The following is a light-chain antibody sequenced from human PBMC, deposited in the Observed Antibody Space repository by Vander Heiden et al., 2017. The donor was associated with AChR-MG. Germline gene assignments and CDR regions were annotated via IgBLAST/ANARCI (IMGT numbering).Light chain of an antibody. CDR2: GAS. J-gene: IGKJ1*01. CDR3: QQYNNWPRT. Sequence: IVMTQSPATPSVSPGVRATLSCRASQLVSSNLAWYQQKPGQAPRLLIYGASTRATGIPARFSGRGSGTEFTLTISSLQSEDFAVYYCQQYNNWPRTFGQGTKVEIK. CDR1: QLVSSN. V-gene: IGKV3D-15*01.